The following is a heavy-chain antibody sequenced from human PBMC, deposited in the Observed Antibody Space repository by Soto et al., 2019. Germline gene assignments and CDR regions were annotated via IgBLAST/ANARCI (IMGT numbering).Heavy chain of an antibody. Sequence: HPGGSLRLSCAASGFTFSSYAMSWVRQAPGKGLEWVSAISGSGGSTYYADSVKGRFTISRDNSKNTLYLQMNSLRAEDTAVYYCAKDRPRSWVGSSSWHTSFDYWGQGTLVTVSS. CDR1: GFTFSSYA. J-gene: IGHJ4*02. CDR2: ISGSGGST. CDR3: AKDRPRSWVGSSSWHTSFDY. D-gene: IGHD6-13*01. V-gene: IGHV3-23*01.